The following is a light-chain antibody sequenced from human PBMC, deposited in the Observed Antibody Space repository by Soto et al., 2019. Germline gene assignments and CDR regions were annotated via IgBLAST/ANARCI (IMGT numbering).Light chain of an antibody. CDR2: GAS. Sequence: EIALTQSPDILSLSPGETATLSCRASESVRSNYLAWYQHRPGQAPRLLIYGASSRATGIPDRFSGSGSGTDFTLTINRLEPEDFAVYFCQQYRGSPWTFGQGTKVEI. J-gene: IGKJ1*01. CDR1: ESVRSNY. V-gene: IGKV3-20*01. CDR3: QQYRGSPWT.